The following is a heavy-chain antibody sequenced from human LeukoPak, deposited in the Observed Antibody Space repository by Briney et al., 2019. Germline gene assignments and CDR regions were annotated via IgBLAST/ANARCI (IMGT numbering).Heavy chain of an antibody. CDR1: GGSISSSSYY. D-gene: IGHD1-26*01. V-gene: IGHV4-39*02. J-gene: IGHJ4*02. CDR3: ARDEVSGSYLVY. CDR2: IYYSGST. Sequence: SETLSLTCTVSGGSISSSSYYWGWIRQPPGKGLEWIGSIYYSGSTYYNPSLKSRVTISVDTSKNQFSLKLSSVTAADTAVYYCARDEVSGSYLVYWGQGTLVTVSS.